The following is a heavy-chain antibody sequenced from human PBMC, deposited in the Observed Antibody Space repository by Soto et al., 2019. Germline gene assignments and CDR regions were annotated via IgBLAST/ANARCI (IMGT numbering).Heavy chain of an antibody. V-gene: IGHV5-51*01. Sequence: GESLKISCKGSGYSFSTHWIGWVRQMPGKGLEWMGIIYPGDSDTRYSPSFQGQFTISADTSISTAYLHCSGLRASDHAKYYCARHKTFWINLSGYYNMDVWGKGTTVTVSS. D-gene: IGHD3-3*01. J-gene: IGHJ6*04. CDR1: GYSFSTHW. CDR3: ARHKTFWINLSGYYNMDV. CDR2: IYPGDSDT.